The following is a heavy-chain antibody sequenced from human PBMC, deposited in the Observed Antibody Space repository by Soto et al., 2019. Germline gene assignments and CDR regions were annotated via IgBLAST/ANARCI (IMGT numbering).Heavy chain of an antibody. D-gene: IGHD1-26*01. CDR3: ARGSGSYFDY. V-gene: IGHV3-21*01. J-gene: IGHJ4*02. Sequence: EVQLVESGGGLVKPGGSLRLSCAASGFTFSSYSMNWVRQAPGKGLEWVSSISSSSSYIYYADSVKGRFTISRDNAKNSLYVQMNSLRAEDTAVYYCARGSGSYFDYWGQGTLVTVSS. CDR2: ISSSSSYI. CDR1: GFTFSSYS.